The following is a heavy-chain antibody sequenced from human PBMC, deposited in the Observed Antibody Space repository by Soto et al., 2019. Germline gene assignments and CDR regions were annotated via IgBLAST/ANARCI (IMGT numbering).Heavy chain of an antibody. CDR3: ATDPLGSWSLRFDN. Sequence: PGGSLGLCCVGTGFDFSDAWMSWVRQTPGKGLEWIARSKSTPDGGATRTAEPLKGRFTISRDDSKSTLDLQMTGLKSQATGVYSCATDPLGSWSLRFDNWGQGTQVPVSS. D-gene: IGHD2-21*02. CDR2: SKSTPDGGAT. CDR1: GFDFSDAW. V-gene: IGHV3-15*01. J-gene: IGHJ4*02.